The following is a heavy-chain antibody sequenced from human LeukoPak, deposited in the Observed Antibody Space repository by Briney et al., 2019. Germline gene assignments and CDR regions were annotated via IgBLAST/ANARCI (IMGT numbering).Heavy chain of an antibody. CDR1: GYTFTSYG. CDR2: ISAYNGNT. J-gene: IGHJ4*02. D-gene: IGHD3-22*01. CDR3: ARERGSSGFDY. V-gene: IGHV1-18*01. Sequence: ASVKVSCKASGYTFTSYGISWVRQAPGQGLEWMGWISAYNGNTSYAQKFQGRVTMTRDTSTSTVYMELSSLRSEDTAVYYCARERGSSGFDYWGQGTLVTVSS.